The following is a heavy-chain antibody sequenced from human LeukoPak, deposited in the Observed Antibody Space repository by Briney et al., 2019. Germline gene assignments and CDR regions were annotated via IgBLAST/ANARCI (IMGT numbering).Heavy chain of an antibody. CDR3: ARGRQSEL. J-gene: IGHJ4*02. V-gene: IGHV1-8*02. D-gene: IGHD1-7*01. Sequence: ASVKVSCKASGYTFTSYYMHWVRQAPGQGLEWVGWINPMGMRAYAQKFQGRVSMTTNTSINTAYMELSSLRSDDTAVYYCARGRQSELWGQGTLVTVSS. CDR1: GYTFTSYY. CDR2: INPMGMR.